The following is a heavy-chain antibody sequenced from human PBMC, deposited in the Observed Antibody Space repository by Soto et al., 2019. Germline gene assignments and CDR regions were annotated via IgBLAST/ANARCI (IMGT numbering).Heavy chain of an antibody. D-gene: IGHD3-16*01. CDR1: GGAVGRFY. Sequence: PFDTLSLTCTDGGGAVGRFYWSWNRQPPGKGLEWIGYMQSGGTPKYNSSLKSRVTMSVDTSKNQFSLKLTSVTAADTAVYYCGRERLISHDYNGLDVWGQGTTVTVSS. V-gene: IGHV4-59*02. CDR3: GRERLISHDYNGLDV. J-gene: IGHJ6*02. CDR2: MQSGGTP.